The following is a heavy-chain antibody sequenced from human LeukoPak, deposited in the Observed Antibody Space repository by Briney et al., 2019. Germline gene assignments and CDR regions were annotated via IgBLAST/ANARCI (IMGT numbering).Heavy chain of an antibody. CDR2: IYYSGST. V-gene: IGHV4-59*01. J-gene: IGHJ4*02. CDR1: GGSISSYY. D-gene: IGHD3-10*01. Sequence: SETLSLTCTVSGGSISSYYWSWIRQPPGKGLEWIGYIYYSGSTNYNPSLKSRVTISVDTPKNQFSLKLSSVTAADTAVYYCARGSPMVRGPIYFDYWGQGTLVTVSS. CDR3: ARGSPMVRGPIYFDY.